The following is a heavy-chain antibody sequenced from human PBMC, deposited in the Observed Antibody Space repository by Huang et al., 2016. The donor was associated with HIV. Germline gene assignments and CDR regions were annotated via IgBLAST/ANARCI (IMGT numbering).Heavy chain of an antibody. CDR3: AKGSMANAFDI. Sequence: QVQLVESGGGVVQPGGSLRFSCAASGFTFSSYGMHWVRQAPGKGLEWVPFIRYDGSNKYYADSVRGRFTISRDNSKNTLYLQMNSLRAEDTAVYYCAKGSMANAFDIWGQGTMVTVSS. CDR1: GFTFSSYG. J-gene: IGHJ3*02. D-gene: IGHD3-10*01. CDR2: IRYDGSNK. V-gene: IGHV3-30*02.